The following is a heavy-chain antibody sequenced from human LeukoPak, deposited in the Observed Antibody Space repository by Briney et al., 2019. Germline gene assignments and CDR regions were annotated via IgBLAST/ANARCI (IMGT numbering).Heavy chain of an antibody. D-gene: IGHD2-8*01. V-gene: IGHV1-2*02. CDR1: GYTFTGYY. CDR2: INPNSGGT. CDR3: AREGGYCTNGVCYNNWFDP. Sequence: ASVKVSCKASGYTFTGYYLHWLRQAPGQGLEWMGWINPNSGGTNYAQKFQGRVTMTRDTSISTAYMELSSLRSEDMAVYYCAREGGYCTNGVCYNNWFDPWGQGTLVTVSS. J-gene: IGHJ5*02.